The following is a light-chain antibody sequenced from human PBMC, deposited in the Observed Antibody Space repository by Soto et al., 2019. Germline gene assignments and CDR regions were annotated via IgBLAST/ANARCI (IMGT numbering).Light chain of an antibody. V-gene: IGLV2-8*01. Sequence: HSVLNQPPSASGSPGQSVTISCTGTKSDIGVYDFVSWYQHHPGKAPRLIIYEVVQRPSGVPDRFSGSKSGNTASLTVSGLQAADEADYFCKSYAGSNTYVFGSGTKVTV. CDR1: KSDIGVYDF. CDR3: KSYAGSNTYV. CDR2: EVV. J-gene: IGLJ1*01.